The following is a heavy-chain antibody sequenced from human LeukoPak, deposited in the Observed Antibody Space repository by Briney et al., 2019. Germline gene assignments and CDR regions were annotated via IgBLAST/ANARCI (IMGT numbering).Heavy chain of an antibody. J-gene: IGHJ3*02. CDR2: IYSSGGT. CDR3: AREAGDPNGYYYDKGAFDI. D-gene: IGHD3-22*01. V-gene: IGHV4-4*07. Sequence: SETLSLTCTVSGGSINNYHWSWIRQPAGKGLEWIGRIYSSGGTNYNPSPRSRVTLSLDTSKSQFSLYLSSVTAADTAVYYCAREAGDPNGYYYDKGAFDIWGQGTMVTVSS. CDR1: GGSINNYH.